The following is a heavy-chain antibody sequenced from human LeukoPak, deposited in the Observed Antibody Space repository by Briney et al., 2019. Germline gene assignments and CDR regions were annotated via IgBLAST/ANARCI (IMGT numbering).Heavy chain of an antibody. J-gene: IGHJ4*02. D-gene: IGHD5-12*01. CDR1: GFTVSSNY. CDR2: IYSDSNT. V-gene: IGHV3-66*01. CDR3: ARVVTRGYSGYFDY. Sequence: PGGSLRLSCAASGFTVSSNYMSWVRQAPGKGLQWVSLIYSDSNTYYADSVKGRFTISRDISKNTLYLQMNSLRAEDTAVYYCARVVTRGYSGYFDYWGQGTLATVSS.